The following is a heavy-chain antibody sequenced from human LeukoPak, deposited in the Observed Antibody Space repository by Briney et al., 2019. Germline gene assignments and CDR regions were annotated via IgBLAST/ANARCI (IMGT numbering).Heavy chain of an antibody. CDR3: AKRGYSSSWYFSDY. V-gene: IGHV3-30*02. J-gene: IGHJ4*02. CDR2: IRYDGSNK. D-gene: IGHD6-13*01. CDR1: GFTFSSYG. Sequence: PGGSLRLSCAASGFTFSSYGMHWVRQAPGKGLEWVAYIRYDGSNKYYADSVKGRFTISRDNSKNTLYLQMNSLRAEDTAVYYCAKRGYSSSWYFSDYWGQGTLVTFSS.